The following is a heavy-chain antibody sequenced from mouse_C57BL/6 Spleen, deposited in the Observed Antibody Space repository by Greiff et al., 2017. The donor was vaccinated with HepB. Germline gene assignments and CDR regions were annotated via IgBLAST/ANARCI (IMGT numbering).Heavy chain of an antibody. CDR3: ARDCYDGYYLDY. V-gene: IGHV1-54*01. CDR2: INPGSGGT. D-gene: IGHD2-3*01. CDR1: GYAFTNYL. J-gene: IGHJ2*01. Sequence: QVQLKESGAELVRPGTSVKVSCKASGYAFTNYLIEWVKQRPGQGLEWIGVINPGSGGTNYNEKFKGKATLTADKSSSTAYMQLSSLTSEDSAVYFCARDCYDGYYLDYWGQGTTLTVSS.